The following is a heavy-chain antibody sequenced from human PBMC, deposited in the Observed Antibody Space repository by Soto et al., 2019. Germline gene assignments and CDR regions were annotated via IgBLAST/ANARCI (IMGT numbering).Heavy chain of an antibody. Sequence: SETLSLTCTVSGGSIISGGYYWSLIRQHPGKGLEWIGYIYYSGSTYYNPSLKSRVTISVDTSKNQFSLKLSSVTAADTAVYYCAREGGIVGATAADYWGQGTLVTVSS. D-gene: IGHD1-26*01. CDR3: AREGGIVGATAADY. CDR2: IYYSGST. CDR1: GGSIISGGYY. J-gene: IGHJ4*02. V-gene: IGHV4-31*03.